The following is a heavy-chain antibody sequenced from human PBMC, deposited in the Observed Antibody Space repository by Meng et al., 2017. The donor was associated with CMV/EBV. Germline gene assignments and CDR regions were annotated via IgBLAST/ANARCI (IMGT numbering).Heavy chain of an antibody. V-gene: IGHV3-48*04. CDR1: GFTFSSYS. CDR3: ARDDYYDSSGYYSSYYYGMDV. J-gene: IGHJ6*02. Sequence: GGSLRLSCAASGFTFSSYSMNWVRQAPGKGLEWVSYISSSSSTIYYADSVKGRFTISRDNAKTSLYLQMNSLRAEDTAVYYCARDDYYDSSGYYSSYYYGMDVWGQGTTVTVSS. CDR2: ISSSSSTI. D-gene: IGHD3-22*01.